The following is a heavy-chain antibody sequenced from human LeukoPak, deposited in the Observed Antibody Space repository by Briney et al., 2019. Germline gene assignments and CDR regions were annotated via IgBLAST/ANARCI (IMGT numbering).Heavy chain of an antibody. Sequence: ASVKVSCKASGYTFTSYGISWVRQAPGQGLEWMGWISAYNGNTNYAQKLQGRVTMTTDTSTSTAYRELRSLRSDDTAVYYCARDHSDIVVVPAAMSFDYWGQGNLVTVSS. CDR1: GYTFTSYG. D-gene: IGHD2-2*01. J-gene: IGHJ4*02. CDR3: ARDHSDIVVVPAAMSFDY. V-gene: IGHV1-18*01. CDR2: ISAYNGNT.